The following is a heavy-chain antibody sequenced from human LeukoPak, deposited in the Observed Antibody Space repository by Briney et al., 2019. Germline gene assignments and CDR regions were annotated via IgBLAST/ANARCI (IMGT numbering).Heavy chain of an antibody. CDR3: ARSRLGYGMDV. CDR1: GGSISSGGYS. V-gene: IGHV4-30-4*07. CDR2: IYYSGST. J-gene: IGHJ6*02. D-gene: IGHD3-10*01. Sequence: SQTLSLTCAVSGGSISSGGYSWSWVRQAPGKGLEWIGYIYYSGSTNYNPSLKSRVTVSVDTSKNQFSLKLSSVTAADTAVYYCARSRLGYGMDVWGQGTTVTVSS.